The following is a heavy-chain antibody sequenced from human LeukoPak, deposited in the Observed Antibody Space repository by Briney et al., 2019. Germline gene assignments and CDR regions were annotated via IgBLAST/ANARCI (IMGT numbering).Heavy chain of an antibody. J-gene: IGHJ4*02. CDR2: ISGSGGST. V-gene: IGHV3-23*01. CDR1: GFTFSSYA. CDR3: ARKANAYSSSPAYYFDY. Sequence: PGGSLRLSCAASGFTFSSYAMSWVRLAPGKGLEWVSSISGSGGSTSYADSVKGRFTISRDSSKNTLYLQMNSLRAEDTAVYYCARKANAYSSSPAYYFDYWGQGTLVTVSS. D-gene: IGHD6-13*01.